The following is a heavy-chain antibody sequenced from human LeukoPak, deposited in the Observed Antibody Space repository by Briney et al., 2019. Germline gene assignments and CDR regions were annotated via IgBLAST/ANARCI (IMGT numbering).Heavy chain of an antibody. D-gene: IGHD2-21*01. CDR3: ASSDLELFPKDAFDI. CDR2: INPNSGGT. CDR1: GYTFTGYY. V-gene: IGHV1-2*02. J-gene: IGHJ3*02. Sequence: ASVKVSCKASGYTFTGYYMHWVRQAPGQGLEWMGWINPNSGGTNYAQKFQGRVTMTRDTSISTAYMELSRLRSDDTAAYYCASSDLELFPKDAFDIWGQGTMVTVSS.